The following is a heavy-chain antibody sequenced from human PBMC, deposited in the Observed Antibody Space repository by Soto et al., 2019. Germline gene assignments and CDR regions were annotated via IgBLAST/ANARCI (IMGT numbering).Heavy chain of an antibody. J-gene: IGHJ4*02. CDR1: GFTFSSYA. CDR2: ISYDGSNK. V-gene: IGHV3-30-3*01. D-gene: IGHD3-3*01. Sequence: PGGSLRLSCAASGFTFSSYAMHWVRQAPGKGLEWVAVISYDGSNKYYADSVKGRFTISRDNSKNTLYLQMNSLRAEDTAVYYCARCASIRFLEWPQDYWGQGTLVTVSS. CDR3: ARCASIRFLEWPQDY.